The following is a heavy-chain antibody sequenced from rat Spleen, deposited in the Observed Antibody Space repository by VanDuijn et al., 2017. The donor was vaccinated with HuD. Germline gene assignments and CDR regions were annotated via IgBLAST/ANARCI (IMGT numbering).Heavy chain of an antibody. J-gene: IGHJ2*01. V-gene: IGHV2-15*01. Sequence: QVQLKESGPGLVQPSETLSLTCTVSGFSLTSYSVSWVRQPAGKGLEWMGVVWVGGNTVYNSALKSRLHISRDTHRSQVFLTMNPLQTEHIATYTSARHRLRVYPPLYPHWGQGVTVTVSS. D-gene: IGHD1-4*01. CDR3: ARHRLRVYPPLYPH. CDR2: VWVGGNT. CDR1: GFSLTSYS.